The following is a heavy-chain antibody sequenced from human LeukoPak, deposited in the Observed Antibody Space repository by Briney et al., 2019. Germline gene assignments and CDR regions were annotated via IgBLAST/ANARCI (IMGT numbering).Heavy chain of an antibody. V-gene: IGHV4-30-4*01. J-gene: IGHJ6*02. Sequence: TSETLSLTCTVSGGSISSGGDYYWSWIRQPPGKGLEWIGYISYSGSTYYNPSLKSRITISVDTSKNQFSLKLSSVTAADTAVYYCARDRYSSRWFGMDVWGQGPTVTVSS. D-gene: IGHD6-13*01. CDR3: ARDRYSSRWFGMDV. CDR2: ISYSGST. CDR1: GGSISSGGDYY.